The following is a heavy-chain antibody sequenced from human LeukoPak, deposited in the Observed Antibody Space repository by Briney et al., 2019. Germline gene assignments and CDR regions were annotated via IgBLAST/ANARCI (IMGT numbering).Heavy chain of an antibody. CDR3: AVADCSSTSCYIGY. Sequence: GASVKVSCKASGYTFTSYGISWVRQAPGQGLEWRGWISAYNGNTNYAQKLQGRVTMTTDTSTSTAYMELRSLRSDDTAVYYCAVADCSSTSCYIGYWGQGTLVTVSS. CDR2: ISAYNGNT. D-gene: IGHD2-2*02. V-gene: IGHV1-18*01. CDR1: GYTFTSYG. J-gene: IGHJ4*02.